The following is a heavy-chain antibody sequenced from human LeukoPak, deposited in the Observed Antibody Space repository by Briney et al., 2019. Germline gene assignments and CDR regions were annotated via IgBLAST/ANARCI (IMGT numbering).Heavy chain of an antibody. CDR3: ARDLTHYYDSSGYYDY. Sequence: GGSLRLSCAASGFTFSSYAMSWVRQAPGKGLEWVSAISGSGSNTYYADSVKGRFTISRDNSKNTLYLQMNSLRAEDTAVYYCARDLTHYYDSSGYYDYWGQGTLVTVSS. J-gene: IGHJ4*02. V-gene: IGHV3-23*01. CDR2: ISGSGSNT. D-gene: IGHD3-22*01. CDR1: GFTFSSYA.